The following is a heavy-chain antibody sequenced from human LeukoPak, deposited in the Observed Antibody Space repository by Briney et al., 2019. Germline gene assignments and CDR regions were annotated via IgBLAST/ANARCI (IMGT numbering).Heavy chain of an antibody. CDR3: AKGGIITTATSGQPGVYDN. V-gene: IGHV3-23*01. CDR2: MSGVDATT. J-gene: IGHJ4*02. CDR1: GFSFSTDA. D-gene: IGHD2-21*02. Sequence: GGSLRLSCTASGFSFSTDAMSWVRQAPGKGLEWVSSMSGVDATTYYADSVKGRFAISRDNSKNTVYLEMNSLRAEDTAVYLCAKGGIITTATSGQPGVYDNWGQGTLVTVSS.